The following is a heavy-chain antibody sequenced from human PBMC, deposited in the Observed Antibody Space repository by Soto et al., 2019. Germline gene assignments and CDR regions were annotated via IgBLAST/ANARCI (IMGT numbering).Heavy chain of an antibody. J-gene: IGHJ4*02. CDR2: INPIFDTP. V-gene: IGHV1-69*01. Sequence: QVQLVQSGAEGQRPGSSVKVSCKASGGSFSSYAISWVRQAPGQGLEWMGGINPIFDTPHYAQKFLGRVTITADESTATAYLELTGLTSDDTAVYFCAREGRHFDYWGQGTLVTVSS. CDR1: GGSFSSYA. CDR3: AREGRHFDY.